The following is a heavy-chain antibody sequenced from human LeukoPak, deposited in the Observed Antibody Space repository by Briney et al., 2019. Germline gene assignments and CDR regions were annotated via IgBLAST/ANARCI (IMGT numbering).Heavy chain of an antibody. Sequence: ASVKVSCKASGGIFSSYAISWVRQAPGQGLEWMGGIIPIFGTANYAQKFQGRVTITADESTSTAYMELSSLRSEDTAVYYCARAGYLTMTPGGYFDYWGQGTLVTVSS. J-gene: IGHJ4*02. CDR2: IIPIFGTA. D-gene: IGHD6-13*01. V-gene: IGHV1-69*13. CDR1: GGIFSSYA. CDR3: ARAGYLTMTPGGYFDY.